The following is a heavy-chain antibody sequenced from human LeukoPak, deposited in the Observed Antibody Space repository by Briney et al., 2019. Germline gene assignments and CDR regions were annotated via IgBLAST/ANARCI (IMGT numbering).Heavy chain of an antibody. CDR3: VKAGSIAVAGGGYY. V-gene: IGHV3-7*02. Sequence: GGSLRLSCAASGLTFSRYWMSWVRQAPGKGLEWVANINQGGSEKHYVDSVKGRFTISRDNSKNTLYLQMSSLRAEDTAVYYCVKAGSIAVAGGGYYWGQGTLVTVSS. J-gene: IGHJ4*02. D-gene: IGHD6-19*01. CDR1: GLTFSRYW. CDR2: INQGGSEK.